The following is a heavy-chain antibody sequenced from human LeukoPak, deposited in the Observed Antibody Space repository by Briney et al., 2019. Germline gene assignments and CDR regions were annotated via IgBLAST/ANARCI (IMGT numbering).Heavy chain of an antibody. V-gene: IGHV3-30-3*01. CDR3: ARVPFYDSSGYFDY. D-gene: IGHD3-22*01. Sequence: GRSLRLSCAASGFTFSSYAMHWVRQAPGKGLEWVAVISYDGSNKYYADSVKGRFTIFRDNSKNTLYLQMNSLRAEDTAVYYCARVPFYDSSGYFDYWGQGTLVTVSS. CDR2: ISYDGSNK. CDR1: GFTFSSYA. J-gene: IGHJ4*02.